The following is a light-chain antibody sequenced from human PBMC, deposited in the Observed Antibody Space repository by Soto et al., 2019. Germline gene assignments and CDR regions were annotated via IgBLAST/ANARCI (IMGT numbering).Light chain of an antibody. CDR1: SGHSNFA. CDR3: QTWGTGIHV. J-gene: IGLJ1*01. V-gene: IGLV4-69*01. Sequence: QSVLTQSPSASASLGASVKLTCTLSSGHSNFAIAWHQQKPEKGPRYLMRLNSDGSHSKGDGIPDRFSVSSSGAEHYLTISSLQSEDEADYYCQTWGTGIHVFGTGTKVTVL. CDR2: LNSDGSH.